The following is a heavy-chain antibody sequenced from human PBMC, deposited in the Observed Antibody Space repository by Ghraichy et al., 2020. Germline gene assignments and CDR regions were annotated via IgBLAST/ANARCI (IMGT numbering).Heavy chain of an antibody. CDR1: GGSISSYY. J-gene: IGHJ6*02. D-gene: IGHD6-19*01. CDR3: AREGSGWYYYGMDV. Sequence: SETLSLTCTVSGGSISSYYWSWIRQPPGKGLEWIGYIYYSGSTNYNPSLKSRVTISVDTSKNQFSLKLSSVTAADTAVYYCAREGSGWYYYGMDVWGQGTTVTVSS. V-gene: IGHV4-59*01. CDR2: IYYSGST.